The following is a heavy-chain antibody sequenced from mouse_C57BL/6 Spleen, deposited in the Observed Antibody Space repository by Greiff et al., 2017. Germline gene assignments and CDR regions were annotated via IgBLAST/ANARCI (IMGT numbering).Heavy chain of an antibody. V-gene: IGHV1-15*01. Sequence: QVQLQQSGAELVRPGASVTLSCKASGYTFTDYEMHWVKQTPVHGLEWIGAIDPEPGGTAYNQKFKGKAILTADKSSSTAYMELRSLTSEDSAVYYCTSYIYAMDYWGQGTSVTVSS. CDR1: GYTFTDYE. J-gene: IGHJ4*01. D-gene: IGHD1-3*01. CDR3: TSYIYAMDY. CDR2: IDPEPGGT.